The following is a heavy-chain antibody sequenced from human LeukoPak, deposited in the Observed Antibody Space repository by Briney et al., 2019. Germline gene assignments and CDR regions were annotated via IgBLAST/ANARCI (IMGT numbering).Heavy chain of an antibody. CDR1: GXTFSGYE. V-gene: IGHV3-48*03. D-gene: IGHD3-10*01. CDR3: ARDLYYYGSGNYVPGLPDF. Sequence: PGGSLRLSCAASGXTFSGYEVNCVRKAPGKGLECISYICGRGKTIYYAASVKCRFTISRDDAKNLLYLKMNSLRDEDTAVYYFARDLYYYGSGNYVPGLPDFWGQGKLVTVSS. J-gene: IGHJ4*02. CDR2: ICGRGKTI.